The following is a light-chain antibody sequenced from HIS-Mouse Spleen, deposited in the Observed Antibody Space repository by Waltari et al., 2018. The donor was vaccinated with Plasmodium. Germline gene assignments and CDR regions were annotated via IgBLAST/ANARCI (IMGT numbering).Light chain of an antibody. CDR3: AAWDDSLNGVV. CDR2: SNN. V-gene: IGLV1-44*01. Sequence: QSVLPQPPSASGTPGQRVTISCSGSISSLGSNPVTWYQQPPGTAPKLLIYSNNQRPSGVPDRFSGSKSGTSASLAISGLQSEDEADYYCAAWDDSLNGVVFAGGTKLTVL. CDR1: ISSLGSNP. J-gene: IGLJ2*01.